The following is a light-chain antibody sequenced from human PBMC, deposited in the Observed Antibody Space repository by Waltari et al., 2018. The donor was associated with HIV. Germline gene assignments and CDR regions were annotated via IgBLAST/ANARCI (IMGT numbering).Light chain of an antibody. J-gene: IGLJ2*01. CDR2: GNN. V-gene: IGLV1-47*01. Sequence: QSVLTQPPSASGTPGQRVTISCSGSSSNIGSNFVYWYQQLPGTAPKLLIYGNNPRPSGVPDRFSVSKSGTSASLAISGLRSEDEAAYYCAAWDDSRVVFGGGTKLTVL. CDR3: AAWDDSRVV. CDR1: SSNIGSNF.